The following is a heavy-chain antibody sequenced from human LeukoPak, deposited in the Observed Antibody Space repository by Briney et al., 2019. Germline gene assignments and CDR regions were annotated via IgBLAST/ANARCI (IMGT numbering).Heavy chain of an antibody. CDR3: ARDYRLNDGYDVFDI. CDR1: GGSISSSTYY. CDR2: IYYSGRT. J-gene: IGHJ3*02. Sequence: SVTLSLTCTVSGGSISSSTYYWGWIRQPPGKGLEWIATIYYSGRTYYNPSLKSRVTISVDTSNNQFSLKVSSVTAADTAVYYCARDYRLNDGYDVFDIWGQGTMVTVSS. D-gene: IGHD1-1*01. V-gene: IGHV4-39*02.